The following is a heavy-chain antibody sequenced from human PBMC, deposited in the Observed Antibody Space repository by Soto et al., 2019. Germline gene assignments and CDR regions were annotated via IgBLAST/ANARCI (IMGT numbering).Heavy chain of an antibody. J-gene: IGHJ4*02. D-gene: IGHD2-2*02. V-gene: IGHV3-53*01. CDR3: ATYTRLHY. CDR1: GFTVSNNY. Sequence: PGGSLRLFCAASGFTVSNNYMSWVRQAPGKGLEWVSLIHSGGSTFYADSVKGRFTISRDNSKNTLFLQMNSLRAEDTAVYFCATYTRLHYWGQGTLVT. CDR2: IHSGGST.